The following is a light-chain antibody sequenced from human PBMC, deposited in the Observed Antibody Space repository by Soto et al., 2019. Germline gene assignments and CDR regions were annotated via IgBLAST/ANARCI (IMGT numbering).Light chain of an antibody. V-gene: IGKV1-12*01. Sequence: DIQMTQFPSSLSASVGDRVTITCRARQDVGKWLAWYQQKPGKAPTLLIHGASSLQSGVPPRYSGSGYGTDFTLTISSLQPEDFATYYCQQANSFPITFGQGTKVDIK. CDR1: QDVGKW. CDR2: GAS. J-gene: IGKJ1*01. CDR3: QQANSFPIT.